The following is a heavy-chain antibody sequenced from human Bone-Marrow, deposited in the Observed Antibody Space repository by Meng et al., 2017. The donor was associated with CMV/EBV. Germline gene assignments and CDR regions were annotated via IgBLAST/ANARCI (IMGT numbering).Heavy chain of an antibody. CDR2: ISGSGGST. Sequence: GESLKISCAASGFTFSSYAMSWVRQAPGKGLEWVSAISGSGGSTYYADSVKGRFTISRDNSKNTLYLQMNSLRAEDTAVYYCAIADSSSWYGPDYWGQGKLVTVAS. CDR1: GFTFSSYA. D-gene: IGHD6-13*01. J-gene: IGHJ4*02. V-gene: IGHV3-23*01. CDR3: AIADSSSWYGPDY.